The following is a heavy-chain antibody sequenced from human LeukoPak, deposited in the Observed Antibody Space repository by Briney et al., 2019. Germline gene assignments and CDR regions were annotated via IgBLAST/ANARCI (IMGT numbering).Heavy chain of an antibody. CDR3: AREPFYYYGSGSSVPYYYYMDV. CDR2: IYTSGST. J-gene: IGHJ6*03. V-gene: IGHV4-4*07. D-gene: IGHD3-10*01. Sequence: SETLSLTCTVSGGSISSYYWSWIRQPAGKGLEWIGRIYTSGSTNYNPSLKSRVTMSVDTSKNQFSLKLSSVTAADTAVYYCAREPFYYYGSGSSVPYYYYMDVWGKGTTVTVSS. CDR1: GGSISSYY.